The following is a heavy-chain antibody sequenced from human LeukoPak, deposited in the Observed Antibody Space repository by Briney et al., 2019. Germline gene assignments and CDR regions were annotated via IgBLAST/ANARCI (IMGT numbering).Heavy chain of an antibody. CDR1: GGSFSGYY. V-gene: IGHV4-34*01. J-gene: IGHJ5*02. CDR3: ARDLMRT. D-gene: IGHD3-16*01. Sequence: PSETLSLTCAVYGGSFSGYYWSWIRQPPGKGLEWIGEINHSGSTNYNPSLKSRLTISRDTSKNQFSLKLRSVTAADTAVYYCARDLMRTWGQGTLVTVSS. CDR2: INHSGST.